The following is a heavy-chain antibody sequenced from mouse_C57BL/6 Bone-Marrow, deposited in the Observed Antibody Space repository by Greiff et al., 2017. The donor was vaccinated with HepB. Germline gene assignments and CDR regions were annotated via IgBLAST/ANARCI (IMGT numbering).Heavy chain of an antibody. CDR1: GFTFSSYA. V-gene: IGHV5-9-1*02. Sequence: EVQRVESGAGLVKPGGSLKLSCAASGFTFSSYAMSWVRQTSEKRLEWVAYISSGGDYIYYADTVKGRFTISRDNARNTLYLQMSSLKSEDTAMYYCTRERIYYYGSSYWYFDVWGTGTTVTVSS. J-gene: IGHJ1*03. CDR2: ISSGGDYI. D-gene: IGHD1-1*01. CDR3: TRERIYYYGSSYWYFDV.